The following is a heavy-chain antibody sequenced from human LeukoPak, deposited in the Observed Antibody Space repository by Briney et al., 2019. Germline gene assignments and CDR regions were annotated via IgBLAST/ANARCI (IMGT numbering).Heavy chain of an antibody. CDR1: GFTFSNFG. J-gene: IGHJ3*02. D-gene: IGHD4-4*01. CDR3: ARSTVTTIADRAFDI. V-gene: IGHV3-30*03. CDR2: ISYDGSNK. Sequence: GGSLRLSCAASGFTFSNFGMHWVRRAPGEGVEWVAVISYDGSNKYYAGSVKGRFTISRDNSKNTLYLQMNSLRAEDTAVYYCARSTVTTIADRAFDIWGQGTMVTVSS.